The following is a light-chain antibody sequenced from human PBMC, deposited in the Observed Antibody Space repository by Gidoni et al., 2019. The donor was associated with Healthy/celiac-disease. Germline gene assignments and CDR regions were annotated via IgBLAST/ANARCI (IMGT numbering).Light chain of an antibody. Sequence: DIQMTQSPSSLSASVGDRVTITCRANQSISSYLNWYQQKPGKAPKLLIYAASSLQSGVPSRFSGSGSGTDFTLTISSLQPEDFATYYCQQSYSTPYTFGQXTKLEIK. CDR2: AAS. CDR1: QSISSY. J-gene: IGKJ2*01. CDR3: QQSYSTPYT. V-gene: IGKV1-39*01.